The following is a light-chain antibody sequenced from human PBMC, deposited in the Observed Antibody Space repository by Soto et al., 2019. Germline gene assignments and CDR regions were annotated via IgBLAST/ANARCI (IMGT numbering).Light chain of an antibody. CDR2: DVS. J-gene: IGLJ1*01. CDR3: SSYSGSSTLYV. Sequence: QSALTQPASVSGSTGQSISIFCTGTSSDVGGYNYVSWYQHHPGKAPKLIIYDVSSRPSGVSNRFSGSQSGNTASLTISGHQAEDEADYSCSSYSGSSTLYVFGTGTKVTVL. CDR1: SSDVGGYNY. V-gene: IGLV2-14*03.